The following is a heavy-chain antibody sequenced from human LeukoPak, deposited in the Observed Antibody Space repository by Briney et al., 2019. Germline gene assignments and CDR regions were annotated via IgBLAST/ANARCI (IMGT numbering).Heavy chain of an antibody. V-gene: IGHV3-7*01. CDR3: AKDSYSKGDF. D-gene: IGHD6-13*01. CDR1: GFIFSNYW. Sequence: GGSLRLSCAGSGFIFSNYWMSWVRQAPEKGLEWVANMKQDGSEKNYVNSVKGRFTISRDNAKNSLYLQMNSLRAEDTAVYYCAKDSYSKGDFWGQGVLVTVSS. J-gene: IGHJ4*02. CDR2: MKQDGSEK.